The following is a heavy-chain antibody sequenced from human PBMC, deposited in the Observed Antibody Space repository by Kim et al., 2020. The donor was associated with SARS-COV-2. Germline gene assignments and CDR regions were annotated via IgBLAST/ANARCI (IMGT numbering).Heavy chain of an antibody. CDR2: IYYSGST. CDR3: GCGVVPAAIRQFYYYGMDV. J-gene: IGHJ6*02. Sequence: SETLSLTCTVSGGSISSSSYYWGWIRQPPGKGLEWIGSIYYSGSTYYNPSLKSRVTISVDTSKNQFSLKLSSVTAADTAVYYCGCGVVPAAIRQFYYYGMDVWGQGTTVTVAS. D-gene: IGHD2-2*01. CDR1: GGSISSSSYY. V-gene: IGHV4-39*01.